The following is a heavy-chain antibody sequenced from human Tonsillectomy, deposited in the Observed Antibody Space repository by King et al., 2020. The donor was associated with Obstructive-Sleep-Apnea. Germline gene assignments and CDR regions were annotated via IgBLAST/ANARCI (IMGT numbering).Heavy chain of an antibody. CDR1: GFTFSNHA. D-gene: IGHD6-19*01. V-gene: IGHV3-30*04. J-gene: IGHJ6*02. CDR3: ASESGWTSATIFYGMDV. Sequence: VQLVESGGGVVQPGRSLRLSCAASGFTFSNHAMHWVRQAPGKGLEWVAVISYDENSKFCANSVKGRFTISRDNSKNALYRQMNSLRAEETAVYYCASESGWTSATIFYGMDVWGQGTTVTVSS. CDR2: ISYDENSK.